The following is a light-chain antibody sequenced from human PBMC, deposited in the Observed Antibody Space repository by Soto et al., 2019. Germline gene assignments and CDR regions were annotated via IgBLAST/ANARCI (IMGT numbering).Light chain of an antibody. V-gene: IGKV3-11*01. CDR2: DAS. Sequence: EIVLTQSPATLSLSPGERATLSCRASQSVSSYLAWYQQKPGQAPRLLIYDASNRATGIPARFSGSGSGTDFTLTISSLEPEDFAVSYCQQRSIWPTTFGQGNKLEIK. J-gene: IGKJ2*01. CDR1: QSVSSY. CDR3: QQRSIWPTT.